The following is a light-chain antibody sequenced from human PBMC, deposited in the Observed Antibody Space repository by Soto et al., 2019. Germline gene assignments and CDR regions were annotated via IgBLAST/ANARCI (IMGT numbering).Light chain of an antibody. CDR3: SSYTSSSTPWV. Sequence: QSALTQPASVSGSPGQSITISCTGTSSDVGGYNYVSWYQQHPGKAPKLMIYDVINRPSGVSNRFSASKSANTASLTISGLQAEDEADYYCSSYTSSSTPWVFGGGTSSPS. CDR2: DVI. CDR1: SSDVGGYNY. V-gene: IGLV2-14*01. J-gene: IGLJ3*02.